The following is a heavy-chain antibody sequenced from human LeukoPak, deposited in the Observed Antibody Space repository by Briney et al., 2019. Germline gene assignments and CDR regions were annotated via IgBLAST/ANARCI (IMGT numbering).Heavy chain of an antibody. D-gene: IGHD1-14*01. J-gene: IGHJ4*02. Sequence: GGSLRLSCAASGFTFSSYAMSWVRQAPGKGLEWVSAISGGGGTIYYADSVKGRFTISRDSSKNTLYLQMNSLRVEDTAVYYCAKAYHYYFDCWGQGTLVTVSS. CDR3: AKAYHYYFDC. CDR2: ISGGGGTI. V-gene: IGHV3-23*01. CDR1: GFTFSSYA.